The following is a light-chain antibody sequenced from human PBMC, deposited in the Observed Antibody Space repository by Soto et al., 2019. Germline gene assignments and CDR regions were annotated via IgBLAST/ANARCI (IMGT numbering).Light chain of an antibody. J-gene: IGKJ1*01. V-gene: IGKV3-15*01. CDR3: QQYNNWWT. CDR1: QSVSSN. Sequence: EIVMTQSPATLSVSPGERATLSCRASQSVSSNLAWYQQKPGQAPRLLIYGASTRATGIPARFSGSGSGTEFTLTVSSLQSEDFAGYYCQQYNNWWTFGQGTKVELK. CDR2: GAS.